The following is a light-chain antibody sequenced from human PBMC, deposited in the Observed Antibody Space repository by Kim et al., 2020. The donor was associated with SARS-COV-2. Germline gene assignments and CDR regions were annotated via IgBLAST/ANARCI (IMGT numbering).Light chain of an antibody. CDR3: YSRESSGNHCI. Sequence: ALGQTVRITGHGDSLRSYYASWFQQKPGQAPILVFYGKNNRPSGIPDRFSGSYSGNTASLTITAAQAEDEADYYCYSRESSGNHCIFGGGTKLTVL. CDR1: SLRSYY. V-gene: IGLV3-19*01. J-gene: IGLJ2*01. CDR2: GKN.